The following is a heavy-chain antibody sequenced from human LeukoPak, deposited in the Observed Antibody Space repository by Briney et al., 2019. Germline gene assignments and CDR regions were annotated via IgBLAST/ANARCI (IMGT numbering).Heavy chain of an antibody. CDR2: ISVRSNYR. Sequence: GGSLRLSCAASGYTFSDFSVNWVRQAPGEGLEWVSSISVRSNYRYYADSVRGRFTISRDDARDSLFLQMNSLRAEDTAVYFCVRLRRNNDRSGYYYYYDYWGQGTLVTVSS. CDR3: VRLRRNNDRSGYYYYYDY. D-gene: IGHD3-22*01. J-gene: IGHJ4*02. CDR1: GYTFSDFS. V-gene: IGHV3-21*01.